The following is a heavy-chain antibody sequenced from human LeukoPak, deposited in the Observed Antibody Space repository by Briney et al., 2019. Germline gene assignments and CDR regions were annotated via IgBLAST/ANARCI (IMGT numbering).Heavy chain of an antibody. CDR2: ISGICGST. J-gene: IGHJ4*02. V-gene: IGHV3-23*01. Sequence: GGSLRLSCAASGFTFISDAMSWVRQAPGKGLEWVSAISGICGSTYYADSVKGRFPISRDNSKNTLYLQMNNLSAEATTLYYSAKSRSFDYWGQGTLVTVSS. CDR1: GFTFISDA. CDR3: AKSRSFDY.